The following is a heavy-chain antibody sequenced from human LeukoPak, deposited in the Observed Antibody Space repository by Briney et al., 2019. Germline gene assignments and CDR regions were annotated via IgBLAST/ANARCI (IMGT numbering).Heavy chain of an antibody. CDR1: GFTFYDYA. Sequence: GGSLRLSCAASGFTFYDYAMHWVRQAPGQGLEWVSGISWNSGSIGYADSVKGRFTFSRDNAKNSLYLQMNSLRAEDPALYYCAKEGSSQYYFDYWGQGTLVTVSS. D-gene: IGHD6-13*01. CDR2: ISWNSGSI. J-gene: IGHJ4*02. CDR3: AKEGSSQYYFDY. V-gene: IGHV3-9*01.